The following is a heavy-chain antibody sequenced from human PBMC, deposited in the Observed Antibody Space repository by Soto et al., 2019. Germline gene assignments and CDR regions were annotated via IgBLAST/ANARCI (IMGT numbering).Heavy chain of an antibody. CDR1: GYTFTDYF. D-gene: IGHD1-7*01. V-gene: IGHV1-2*04. J-gene: IGHJ5*02. CDR2: NNPNSGST. Sequence: QVQLVQSGAEVKKPGASVTVSCRASGYTFTDYFLHWVRQAPGHGLEWVGWNNPNSGSTHFAPKCQGWVTMTRDASISTVYLVLNRLRSDDTAVYYCARVTATSPDAWLDPWGQGTLVTVSS. CDR3: ARVTATSPDAWLDP.